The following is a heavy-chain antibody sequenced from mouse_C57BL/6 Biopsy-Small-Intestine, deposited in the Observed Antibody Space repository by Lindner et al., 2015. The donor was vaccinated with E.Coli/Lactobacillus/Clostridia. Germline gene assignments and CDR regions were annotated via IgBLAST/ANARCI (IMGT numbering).Heavy chain of an antibody. D-gene: IGHD2-5*01. J-gene: IGHJ3*01. Sequence: VQLQESGTEIVKPGTSVKLSCKASGYTFTTYWMHWMKQRPGHGPEWVGNINPNNGGTNYNEKFKSKATLTVDKSSSTAYMQLGSLTSEDSAVYYCVRGAYFSNYVFAYWGQGTLVTVFA. CDR1: GYTFTTYW. V-gene: IGHV1-53*01. CDR3: VRGAYFSNYVFAY. CDR2: INPNNGGT.